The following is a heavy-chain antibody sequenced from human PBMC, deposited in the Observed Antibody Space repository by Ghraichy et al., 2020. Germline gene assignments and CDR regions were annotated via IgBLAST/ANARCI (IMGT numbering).Heavy chain of an antibody. CDR1: GGSFSGYY. D-gene: IGHD3-3*01. CDR2: INHSGST. Sequence: SETLSLTCAVYGGSFSGYYWSWIRQPPGNGLEWIGEINHSGSTNYNPSLKSRVTISVDTSKNQFSLKLSSVTAADTAVYYCARGRRSNTYYDFWSGYSFDYWGQGTLVTVSS. CDR3: ARGRRSNTYYDFWSGYSFDY. J-gene: IGHJ4*02. V-gene: IGHV4-34*01.